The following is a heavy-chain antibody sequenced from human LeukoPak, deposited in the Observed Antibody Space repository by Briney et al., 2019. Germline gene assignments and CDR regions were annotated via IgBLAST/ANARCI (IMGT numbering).Heavy chain of an antibody. J-gene: IGHJ5*02. CDR1: GYTFTGYY. D-gene: IGHD3-10*01. Sequence: GASVKVSCKASGYTFTGYYMHWVRQAPGQGLEWMGWINPNSGGTNYAQKFQGRVTMTRDTSISTAYMELSRLRSDDTAVYYCARDGTGAWFGELSPWFDPWGQGTLVTVSS. CDR3: ARDGTGAWFGELSPWFDP. CDR2: INPNSGGT. V-gene: IGHV1-2*02.